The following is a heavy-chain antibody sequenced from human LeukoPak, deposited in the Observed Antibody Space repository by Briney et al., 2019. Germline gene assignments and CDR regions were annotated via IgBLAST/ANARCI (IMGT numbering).Heavy chain of an antibody. CDR3: SRDGEDDSSGHYKPFDY. CDR1: GFTFGCYD. CDR2: IRFDGGNK. J-gene: IGHJ4*02. D-gene: IGHD3-22*01. V-gene: IGHV3-33*01. Sequence: GGCLSLSCPASGFTFGCYDMHRLPQAPGKRLGWVPAIRFDGGNKYYADSVKGRFSISRDNSENTLYLQMNRLRAEDTAVYYCSRDGEDDSSGHYKPFDYWGQGTLVTVSS.